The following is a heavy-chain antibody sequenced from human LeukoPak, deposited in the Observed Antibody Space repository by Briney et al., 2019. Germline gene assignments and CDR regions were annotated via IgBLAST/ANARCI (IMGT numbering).Heavy chain of an antibody. V-gene: IGHV5-51*01. D-gene: IGHD3-10*01. Sequence: GESLKISCKASGFTFTNYWIGWVRQVPGKGLEWMGVIYPGDSDTRYSPSFQGQVTISADKSISTAYLQWSSLRASDSAMYFCARVKIRDFDYWGQGTLVTVSS. CDR1: GFTFTNYW. J-gene: IGHJ4*02. CDR3: ARVKIRDFDY. CDR2: IYPGDSDT.